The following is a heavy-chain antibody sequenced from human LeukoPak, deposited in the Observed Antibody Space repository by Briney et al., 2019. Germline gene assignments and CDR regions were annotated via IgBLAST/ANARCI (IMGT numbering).Heavy chain of an antibody. CDR2: IEYSGGSA. D-gene: IGHD6-19*01. V-gene: IGHV3-53*01. J-gene: IGHJ4*02. Sequence: ETLSLTCTASGGSISSYYWSWIRQPAGKGLEWVASIEYSGGSAYYADSVKGRFSISREDSKNTLYLQLNSLRAEDTALYYCTRNSGWYGISWGQGTLVTVSS. CDR1: GGSISSYY. CDR3: TRNSGWYGIS.